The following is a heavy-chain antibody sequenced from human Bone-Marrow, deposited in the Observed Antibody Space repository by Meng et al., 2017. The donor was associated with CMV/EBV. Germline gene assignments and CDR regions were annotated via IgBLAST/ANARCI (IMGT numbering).Heavy chain of an antibody. CDR3: PRDSSSWYLYCDY. Sequence: GESLKISCAASGFTFSHYWMNWVRPTPGKGLEWVASITQDGGDKHYLDSVKGRFTISRDNSKNTLYLQMNSLRAEDTSVYYCPRDSSSWYLYCDYWGQGTLVTVSS. D-gene: IGHD6-13*01. V-gene: IGHV3-7*01. CDR2: ITQDGGDK. CDR1: GFTFSHYW. J-gene: IGHJ4*02.